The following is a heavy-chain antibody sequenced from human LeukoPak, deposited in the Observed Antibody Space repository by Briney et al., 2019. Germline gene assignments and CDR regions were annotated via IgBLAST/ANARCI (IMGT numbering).Heavy chain of an antibody. CDR1: GHTLSEVS. J-gene: IGHJ4*02. V-gene: IGHV1-24*01. CDR2: IDPEDGET. D-gene: IGHD5-18*01. Sequence: ASVKVSCKVSGHTLSEVSVLWVRQAPGKGLEWMGGIDPEDGETTYGQKFQGRVTITADKSTSTAYMELSSLRSEDTAVYYCAREGYSYGPKFDYWGQGTLVTVSS. CDR3: AREGYSYGPKFDY.